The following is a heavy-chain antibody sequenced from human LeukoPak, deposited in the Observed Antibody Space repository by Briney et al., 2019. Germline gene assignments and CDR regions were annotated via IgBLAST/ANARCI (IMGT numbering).Heavy chain of an antibody. CDR1: GFTFSSYS. V-gene: IGHV3-21*01. J-gene: IGHJ4*02. Sequence: PGGSLRLSCAPSGFTFSSYSMNWVRQAPGKGLEWVSSISSSSSYIYYADSVKGRFTISRDNAKNSLYLQINSLRAGDVAVYYCARVGSSADYWGQGTLVTVSS. CDR2: ISSSSSYI. CDR3: ARVGSSADY. D-gene: IGHD6-13*01.